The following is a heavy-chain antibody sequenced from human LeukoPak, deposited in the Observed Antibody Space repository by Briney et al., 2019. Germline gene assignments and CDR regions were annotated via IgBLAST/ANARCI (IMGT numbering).Heavy chain of an antibody. CDR2: TYYRSKWYN. Sequence: SQTLSLTCAISGDSVSSNSAAWNWIRQSPSRGLEWLGRTYYRSKWYNDSAASLESRITIYPATSKNQFSLQLNSVTPEDTAVYYCARGYCSGGSCYSDSALDYWGQGTLVTVSS. CDR1: GDSVSSNSAA. V-gene: IGHV6-1*01. J-gene: IGHJ4*02. CDR3: ARGYCSGGSCYSDSALDY. D-gene: IGHD2-15*01.